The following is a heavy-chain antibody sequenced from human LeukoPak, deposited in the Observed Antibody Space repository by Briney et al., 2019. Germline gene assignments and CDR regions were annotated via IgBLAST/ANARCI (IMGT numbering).Heavy chain of an antibody. D-gene: IGHD3-16*01. J-gene: IGHJ5*02. CDR1: GFTFSDYW. CDR3: AKDPGRSPNTYDWFDP. V-gene: IGHV3-74*01. Sequence: GGSLRLSCAASGFTFSDYWMHWVRHAPGKGLVWVSRINTDGSSTNYADSVKGRFTISRDNSKNTLYLQMNSLRAEDTAVYYCAKDPGRSPNTYDWFDPWGQGTLVTVSS. CDR2: INTDGSST.